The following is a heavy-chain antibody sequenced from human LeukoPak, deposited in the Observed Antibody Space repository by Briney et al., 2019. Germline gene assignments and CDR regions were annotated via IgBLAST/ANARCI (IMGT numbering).Heavy chain of an antibody. CDR3: ARDRGYSGIRHSGYARRAIYYFDY. CDR1: GYTFTGYY. Sequence: ASVKVSCKASGYTFTGYYMHWVRQAPGQGLEWMGWINPNSGGTNYAQKFQGRVTMTRDTSISTAYMELSRLRSDDTAVYYCARDRGYSGIRHSGYARRAIYYFDYWGQGTLVTVSS. D-gene: IGHD5-12*01. CDR2: INPNSGGT. J-gene: IGHJ4*02. V-gene: IGHV1-2*02.